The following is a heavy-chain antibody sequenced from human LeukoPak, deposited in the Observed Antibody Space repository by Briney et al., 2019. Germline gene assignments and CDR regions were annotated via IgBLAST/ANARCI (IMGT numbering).Heavy chain of an antibody. V-gene: IGHV4-34*01. D-gene: IGHD3-10*01. CDR3: ARGAVWSGFDY. CDR1: GGSFSGYY. CDR2: INHSGST. Sequence: SETLSLTCAVYGGSFSGYYWSWIRQPPGKGLEWIGEINHSGSTNYNPSFKSRVTISVDTSKNQFSLKLSSVTAADTAVYYCARGAVWSGFDYWGQGTLVTVSS. J-gene: IGHJ4*02.